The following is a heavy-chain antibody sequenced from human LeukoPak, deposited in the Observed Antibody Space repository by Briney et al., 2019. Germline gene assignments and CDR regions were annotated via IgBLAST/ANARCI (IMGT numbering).Heavy chain of an antibody. V-gene: IGHV4-34*01. J-gene: IGHJ3*02. CDR1: GGSFSGYY. Sequence: SETLSLTCAVYGGSFSGYYWSWIRQPPGKGLEWIGEINYSGSTNYNPSLKSRVTISVDTSKNQFSLKLSSVTAADTAVYYCARVGDYDILTGYYLRAFDIWGQGTMVTVSS. D-gene: IGHD3-9*01. CDR2: INYSGST. CDR3: ARVGDYDILTGYYLRAFDI.